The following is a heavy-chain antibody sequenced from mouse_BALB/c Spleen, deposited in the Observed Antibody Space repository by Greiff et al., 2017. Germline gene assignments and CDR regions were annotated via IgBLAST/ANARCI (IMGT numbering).Heavy chain of an antibody. CDR3: ARGVYDYDFFAY. CDR1: GYTFTDYA. CDR2: ISTYYGDA. V-gene: IGHV1S137*01. Sequence: QVQLQQSGAELVRPGVSVKISCKGSGYTFTDYAMHWVKQSHAKSLEWIGVISTYYGDASYNQKFKGEATMTVDKSSSTAYMELARLTSEDSAIYYCARGVYDYDFFAYWGQGTLVTVSA. J-gene: IGHJ3*01. D-gene: IGHD2-4*01.